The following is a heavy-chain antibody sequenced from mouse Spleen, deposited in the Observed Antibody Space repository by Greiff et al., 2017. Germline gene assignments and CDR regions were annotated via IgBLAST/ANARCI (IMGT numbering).Heavy chain of an antibody. CDR3: ARSPDYAMDY. V-gene: IGHV14-3*02. J-gene: IGHJ4*01. Sequence: EVKLQQSGAELVKPGASVKLSCTASGFNIKDTYMHWVKQRPEQGLEWIGRIDPANGNTKYDPKFQGKATITADTSSNTAYLQLSSLTSEDTAVYYCARSPDYAMDYWGQGTSVTVSS. CDR2: IDPANGNT. CDR1: GFNIKDTY.